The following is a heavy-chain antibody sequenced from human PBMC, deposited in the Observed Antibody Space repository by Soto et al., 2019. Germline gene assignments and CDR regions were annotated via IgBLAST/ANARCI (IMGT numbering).Heavy chain of an antibody. J-gene: IGHJ4*02. Sequence: QLQLQESGPGLVKPSETLSLTCTVSGGSIRINGYYWGWIRQPPGKGLEWIGSIYYRGNTYYTPSLQSRVTVSVDTPKIQFSLRLTSVTAADTAVYFCARHPRDGVNNFDLWGQGTLVTVSS. V-gene: IGHV4-39*01. CDR2: IYYRGNT. CDR3: ARHPRDGVNNFDL. CDR1: GGSIRINGYY. D-gene: IGHD3-10*01.